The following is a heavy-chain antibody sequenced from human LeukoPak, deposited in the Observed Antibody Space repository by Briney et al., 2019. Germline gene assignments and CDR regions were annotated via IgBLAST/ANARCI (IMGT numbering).Heavy chain of an antibody. CDR3: ARGDLTYYYDSSGYSD. CDR1: GYTFTSYG. J-gene: IGHJ4*02. CDR2: INPNSGGT. Sequence: GASVTVSCKASGYTFTSYGISWVRQAPGQGLEWMGWINPNSGGTNYAQKFQGRVTMTRDTSISTAYMELSRLRSDDTAVYYCARGDLTYYYDSSGYSDWGQGTLVTVSS. D-gene: IGHD3-22*01. V-gene: IGHV1-2*02.